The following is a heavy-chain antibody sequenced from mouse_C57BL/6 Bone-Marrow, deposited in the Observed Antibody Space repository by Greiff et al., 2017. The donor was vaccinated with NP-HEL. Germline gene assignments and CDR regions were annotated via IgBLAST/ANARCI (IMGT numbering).Heavy chain of an antibody. D-gene: IGHD1-1*01. J-gene: IGHJ4*01. V-gene: IGHV1-61*01. CDR1: GYTFTSYW. CDR2: IYPSDSET. Sequence: VQLQQPGAELVRPGSSVKLSCKASGYTFTSYWMDWVKQRPGQGLEWIGNIYPSDSETHYNQKFKDKATLTVDKSSSTAYMQLSSLTSEDSAVYYCARGVYYGSRRRAMDYWGQGTSVTVSS. CDR3: ARGVYYGSRRRAMDY.